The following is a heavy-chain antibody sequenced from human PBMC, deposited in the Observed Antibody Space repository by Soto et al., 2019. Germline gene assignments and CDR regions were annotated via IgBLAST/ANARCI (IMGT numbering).Heavy chain of an antibody. CDR3: ARELDGIDV. J-gene: IGHJ6*02. CDR1: GLTFSDYY. V-gene: IGHV3-11*05. CDR2: ITHRGDYT. Sequence: QVQLVESGGGLVKPGGSLRLSCAASGLTFSDYYMSWIRQAPGKGLEWVSYITHRGDYTKYADSVQARFPISRDNAKNSMYLQMNGLRAADTAVYFCARELDGIDVWCQGTTVIVSS.